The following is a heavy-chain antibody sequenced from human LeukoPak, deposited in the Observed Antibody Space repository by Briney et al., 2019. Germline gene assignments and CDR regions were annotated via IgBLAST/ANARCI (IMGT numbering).Heavy chain of an antibody. CDR3: ARRDQAIDY. J-gene: IGHJ4*02. Sequence: SEALSLTCTVSDGSVSSVGYYWGWIRQPPGKGLEWIGSIYYSGTTYYNPSLASRVTIFVDTSKNQFSLRLSSVTAADTAVYYCARRDQAIDYWGQGTLVTVSS. CDR2: IYYSGTT. D-gene: IGHD5-24*01. V-gene: IGHV4-39*01. CDR1: DGSVSSVGYY.